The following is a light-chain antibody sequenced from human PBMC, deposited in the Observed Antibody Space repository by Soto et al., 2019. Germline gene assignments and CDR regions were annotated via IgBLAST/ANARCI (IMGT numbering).Light chain of an antibody. CDR3: QQYGSSPVVT. CDR1: QSVSSSY. V-gene: IGKV3-20*01. Sequence: EIVLTQSPGTLSLSPGERATLSCRASQSVSSSYLAWYQQKPGQAPRLLIYGASSRATGIPDRFSGSGSETDFTLTISRLEPEDFAVYYCQQYGSSPVVTFGQGTKVEIK. CDR2: GAS. J-gene: IGKJ1*01.